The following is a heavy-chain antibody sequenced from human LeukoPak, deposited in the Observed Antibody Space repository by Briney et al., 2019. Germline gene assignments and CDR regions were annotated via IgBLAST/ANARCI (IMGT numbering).Heavy chain of an antibody. J-gene: IGHJ4*02. D-gene: IGHD6-19*01. CDR3: ARDRGGSSGFYYFDY. Sequence: AAVKVSCKASGYTFTGYYMHWVRQAPGQGLEWMGWINPNSGGTNYAQKFQGRVTMTRDTSISTAYMELSRLRSDDTAVYYCARDRGGSSGFYYFDYWGQGTLVTVSS. V-gene: IGHV1-2*02. CDR1: GYTFTGYY. CDR2: INPNSGGT.